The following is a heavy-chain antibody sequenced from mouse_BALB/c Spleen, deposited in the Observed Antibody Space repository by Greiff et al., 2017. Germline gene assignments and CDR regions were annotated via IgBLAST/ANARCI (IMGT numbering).Heavy chain of an antibody. CDR2: ISYSGST. D-gene: IGHD6-1*01. CDR3: ASLNRGGFAY. Sequence: VQLKESGPGLVKPSQSLSLTCTVTGYSITSDYAWNWIRQFPGNKLEWMGYISYSGSTSYNPSLKSRISITRDTSKNQFFLQLNSVTTEDTATYYCASLNRGGFAYWGQGTLVTVSA. V-gene: IGHV3-2*02. J-gene: IGHJ3*01. CDR1: GYSITSDYA.